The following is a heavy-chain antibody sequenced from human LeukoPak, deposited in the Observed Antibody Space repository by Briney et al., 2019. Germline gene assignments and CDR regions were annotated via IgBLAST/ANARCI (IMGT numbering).Heavy chain of an antibody. CDR2: IIPIFDTA. D-gene: IGHD4-17*01. Sequence: SVKVSCKASGGTFSSYAISWVRQAPGHGLEWMVGIIPIFDTANYAQKFPGRVTITADESASTAYMELSSLRSEDTAVYYCATSLYGDYGFGAFDIWGRGTMVTVSS. CDR1: GGTFSSYA. CDR3: ATSLYGDYGFGAFDI. J-gene: IGHJ3*02. V-gene: IGHV1-69*13.